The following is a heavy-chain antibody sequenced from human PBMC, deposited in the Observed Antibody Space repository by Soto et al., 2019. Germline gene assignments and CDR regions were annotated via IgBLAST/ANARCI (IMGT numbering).Heavy chain of an antibody. CDR2: IYFSGST. D-gene: IGHD3-22*01. CDR3: ARGGYYSDSSAYSEVYYFDY. V-gene: IGHV4-31*03. CDR1: GGSIGSGGYY. J-gene: IGHJ4*02. Sequence: TLSLTCTVSGGSIGSGGYYWSWIRQHPGKGLEWIGYIYFSGSTYYNPSLKSRVTISIDTSKNQFSLRLSSVTAADTAMYYCARGGYYSDSSAYSEVYYFDYWGQGPLVTVSS.